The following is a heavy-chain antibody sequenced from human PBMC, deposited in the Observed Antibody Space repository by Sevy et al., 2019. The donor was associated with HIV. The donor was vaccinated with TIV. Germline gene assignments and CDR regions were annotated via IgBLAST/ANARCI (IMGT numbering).Heavy chain of an antibody. CDR1: GFTFRRYD. J-gene: IGHJ4*02. D-gene: IGHD2-21*02. Sequence: GGSLRLSCAASGFTFRRYDMHWVRQAPGRGLEWVAVVASHGNYKSFADFVRGRFTISRVNARNSLDFQMTSLRTEDTAVYYCARLQNGGGDCYYLDSWGQGALVTVSS. CDR3: ARLQNGGGDCYYLDS. CDR2: VASHGNYK. V-gene: IGHV3-30-3*01.